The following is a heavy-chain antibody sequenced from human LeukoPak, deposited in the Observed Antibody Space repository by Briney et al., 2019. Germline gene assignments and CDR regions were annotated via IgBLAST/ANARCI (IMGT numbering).Heavy chain of an antibody. J-gene: IGHJ4*02. Sequence: PSETLSLTCSVSGVSITSGSYYWGWIRQSAGKGLEWIGRVHSSGDIYHNAAFRSRAAVSGDASKNQFSLQLASVTAADTAVYYCARGASPKAAVFFDYWGQGALITVSS. CDR1: GVSITSGSYY. D-gene: IGHD3-16*01. CDR3: ARGASPKAAVFFDY. V-gene: IGHV4-61*02. CDR2: VHSSGDI.